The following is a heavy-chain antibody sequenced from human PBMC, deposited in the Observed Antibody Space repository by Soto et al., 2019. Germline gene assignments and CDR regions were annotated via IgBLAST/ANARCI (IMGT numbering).Heavy chain of an antibody. CDR2: IYPGDSDT. CDR1: GYSFTSYW. D-gene: IGHD3-22*01. V-gene: IGHV5-51*01. Sequence: PGESLKISCKGSGYSFTSYWIGWVRQMPGKGLEWMGIIYPGDSDTRYSPSFQGQVTISADKSISTAYLQWSNLKASDTAMYYCARTNFYYYDSSGYYGAFDIWGQGTMVTVSS. CDR3: ARTNFYYYDSSGYYGAFDI. J-gene: IGHJ3*02.